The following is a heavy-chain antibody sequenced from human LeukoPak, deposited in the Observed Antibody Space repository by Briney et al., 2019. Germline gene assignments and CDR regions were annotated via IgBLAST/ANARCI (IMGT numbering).Heavy chain of an antibody. Sequence: SETLSLTCTVSGGSISSSSAYWGWIRQFPGKGLEWIGSILYSGSTYYIPSLKSRLTISADTSKNQFSLKLSSVTAADTAVYYCARDTGNFDVDYWGQGTLVTVSS. CDR1: GGSISSSSAY. CDR2: ILYSGST. V-gene: IGHV4-39*01. D-gene: IGHD1-26*01. CDR3: ARDTGNFDVDY. J-gene: IGHJ4*02.